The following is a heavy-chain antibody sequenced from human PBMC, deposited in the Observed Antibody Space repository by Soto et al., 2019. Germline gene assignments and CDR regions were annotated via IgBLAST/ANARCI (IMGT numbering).Heavy chain of an antibody. CDR2: MSYDGNSK. J-gene: IGHJ3*02. CDR1: GFTFSTYV. CDR3: ASERGPHDVFDI. D-gene: IGHD2-15*01. Sequence: QVQLVESGGGVVKPGMSLRLSCAASGFTFSTYVIHWVRQAPGKGLEWVAVMSYDGNSKSYADSVKGRFTISRDNSKNTLYLQMNSLKSEDTAVYHCASERGPHDVFDIWGQGTMVTVSS. V-gene: IGHV3-30-3*01.